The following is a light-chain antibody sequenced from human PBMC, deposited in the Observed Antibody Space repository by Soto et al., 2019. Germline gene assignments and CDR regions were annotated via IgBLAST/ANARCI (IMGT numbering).Light chain of an antibody. Sequence: QSALTQPASVSGSPGQSITLSCTGTSGDVGAYDYVSWYQHHPGKAPKLLIYDVNNRPSGVSNRFSGSKSANTASLTSSGLQAEDEADYYCSSYASSMANVFGSGTKVTVL. CDR2: DVN. V-gene: IGLV2-14*03. CDR3: SSYASSMANV. CDR1: SGDVGAYDY. J-gene: IGLJ1*01.